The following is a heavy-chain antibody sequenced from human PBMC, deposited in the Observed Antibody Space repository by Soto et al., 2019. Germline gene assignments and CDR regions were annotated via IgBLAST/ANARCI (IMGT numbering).Heavy chain of an antibody. CDR1: GFTFAGYA. CDR2: ITNGGGGRT. V-gene: IGHV3-23*01. Sequence: EVQLLESGGGLVQPGGSLRLSCAASGFTFAGYAMTWVRQAPGRGLEWVSSITNGGGGRTYYADSVRGRFPISRDNSKNTLYLQMNNLRAEDTAVYYFAKEWGGFSSGWIIDFWGQGTLVTVSS. J-gene: IGHJ4*02. CDR3: AKEWGGFSSGWIIDF. D-gene: IGHD6-19*01.